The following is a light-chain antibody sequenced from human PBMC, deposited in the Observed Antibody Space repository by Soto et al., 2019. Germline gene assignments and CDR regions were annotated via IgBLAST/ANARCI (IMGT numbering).Light chain of an antibody. V-gene: IGLV2-14*03. CDR1: SSDVGAYNY. CDR2: DVY. Sequence: QSSLTHPTSFSGSPGQSITISCTGTSSDVGAYNYVSWYQQHPGKAPKLMIYDVYDRPSGVSYRFSGSKSGNTASLTISGLQGEDEADYYCSSYTISRTYIFGTGTRSPS. CDR3: SSYTISRTYI. J-gene: IGLJ1*01.